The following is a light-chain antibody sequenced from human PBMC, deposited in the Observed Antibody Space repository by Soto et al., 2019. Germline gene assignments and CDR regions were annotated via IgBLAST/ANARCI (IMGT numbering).Light chain of an antibody. CDR3: QQLESYVFT. Sequence: IQLSKYPSSLSAYVGDRVTMTCRASQGISSYLAWYHQLPVEAPKLLIYAASTLRSGVPSRFSGSGSGTDFTLSIGSLQPEDFATYYCQQLESYVFTFGPGTKADS. V-gene: IGKV1-9*01. J-gene: IGKJ3*01. CDR2: AAS. CDR1: QGISSY.